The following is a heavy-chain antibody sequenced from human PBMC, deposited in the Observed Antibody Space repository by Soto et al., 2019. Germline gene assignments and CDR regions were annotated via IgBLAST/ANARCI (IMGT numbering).Heavy chain of an antibody. CDR2: IYPGDSDT. CDR1: GYSFTTYW. CDR3: ARHWFGSEMATMGLAY. J-gene: IGHJ4*02. D-gene: IGHD3-10*01. Sequence: GESLKISCKTSGYSFTTYWIGWVRQMPGKGLEWMGMIYPGDSDTRYSPSFQGQVTISADKSITTAYLQWSSPKGADTAMYYCARHWFGSEMATMGLAYWGQGTPVTVSS. V-gene: IGHV5-51*01.